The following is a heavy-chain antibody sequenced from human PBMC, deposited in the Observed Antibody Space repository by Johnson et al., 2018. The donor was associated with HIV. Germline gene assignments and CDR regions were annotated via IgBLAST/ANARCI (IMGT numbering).Heavy chain of an antibody. Sequence: QVQLVESGGGVVQPGRSLRLSCAASGFTFSSYAMHWVRQAPGKGLEWVAVISYDGSNKYYADSVKGRFTISRDNSKNTLYLQMNTLGAEDTAVYYCAKDRSRLHDAFDIWGQGTMVTVSS. CDR3: AKDRSRLHDAFDI. J-gene: IGHJ3*02. V-gene: IGHV3-30-3*01. D-gene: IGHD5-24*01. CDR2: ISYDGSNK. CDR1: GFTFSSYA.